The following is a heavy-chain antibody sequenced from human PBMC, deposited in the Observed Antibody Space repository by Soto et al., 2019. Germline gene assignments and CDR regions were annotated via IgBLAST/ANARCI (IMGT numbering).Heavy chain of an antibody. Sequence: XXSLKICWKGSGYSFTSYWIGWVRQMPGKGLEWMGIIYPGDSNTRYSPSFQGQVTISADKSISTAYLQWSRLKASDNAMYYCARHGPRVAAAPFNWFDPWGQGTLVTVSS. V-gene: IGHV5-51*01. D-gene: IGHD2-15*01. CDR3: ARHGPRVAAAPFNWFDP. CDR2: IYPGDSNT. CDR1: GYSFTSYW. J-gene: IGHJ5*02.